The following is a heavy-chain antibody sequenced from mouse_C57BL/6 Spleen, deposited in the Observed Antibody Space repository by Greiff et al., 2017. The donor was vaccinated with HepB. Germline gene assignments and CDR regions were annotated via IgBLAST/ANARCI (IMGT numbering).Heavy chain of an antibody. J-gene: IGHJ2*01. CDR2: IYPGDGDT. D-gene: IGHD1-1*01. CDR3: ARGITTVVAPDY. CDR1: GYAFSSSW. Sequence: QVQLQQSGPELVKPGASVKISCKASGYAFSSSWMNWVKQRPGEGLEWIGRIYPGDGDTNYNGKFKGKATLTADKSSSTAYMQLSSLTSEDSAVYFCARGITTVVAPDYWGQGTTLTVSS. V-gene: IGHV1-82*01.